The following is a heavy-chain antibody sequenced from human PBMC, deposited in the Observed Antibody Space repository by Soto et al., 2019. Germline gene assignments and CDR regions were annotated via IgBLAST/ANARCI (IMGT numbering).Heavy chain of an antibody. D-gene: IGHD3-22*01. CDR3: XXXXSPVQYDSSGPVAG. CDR2: IYHTGNT. CDR1: GDSISSGDYY. J-gene: IGHJ4*02. V-gene: IGHV4-30-4*01. Sequence: QVKLQESGPGLVKPSQTLSLTCTVSGDSISSGDYYWSWVRQPPGKGLEWIGYIYHTGNTYYSPSLKSRVSISLDTSKNQFSLKLSSVTAADTAVYYXXXXXSPVQYDSSGPVAGWGQGTLVTVSS.